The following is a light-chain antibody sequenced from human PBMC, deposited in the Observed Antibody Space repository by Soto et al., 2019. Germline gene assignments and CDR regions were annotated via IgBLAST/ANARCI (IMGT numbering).Light chain of an antibody. CDR2: GAS. J-gene: IGKJ3*01. V-gene: IGKV3D-20*02. CDR3: QQRSNWPPRIT. Sequence: EIVLTQSPGTLSLSPGERATLSCRASQSVSSSFLAWYQQKPGQAPRLLIYGASNRATGIPDRFSGSGSGTDFTLTISSLETEDFAVYYCQQRSNWPPRITFGPGTKVDIK. CDR1: QSVSSSF.